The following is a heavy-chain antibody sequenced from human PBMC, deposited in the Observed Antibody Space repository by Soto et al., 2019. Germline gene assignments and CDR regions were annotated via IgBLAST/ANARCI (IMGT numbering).Heavy chain of an antibody. J-gene: IGHJ6*02. D-gene: IGHD5-18*01. CDR3: ARNDGPQRMDTAMVRPYYYYGMDV. CDR2: IDPSDSYT. V-gene: IGHV5-10-1*01. Sequence: ESLKISCKGSGYSFTSYWISWVHQMPGKGLEWMGRIDPSDSYTNYSPSFQGHVTISADKSISTAYLQWSSLKASDTAMYYCARNDGPQRMDTAMVRPYYYYGMDVWGQGTTVTVSS. CDR1: GYSFTSYW.